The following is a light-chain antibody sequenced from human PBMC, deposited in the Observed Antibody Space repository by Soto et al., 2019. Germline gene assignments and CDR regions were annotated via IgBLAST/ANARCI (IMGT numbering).Light chain of an antibody. J-gene: IGKJ5*01. Sequence: EIVLTQSPGTLTLSPGERATLSCRASQSVSKCLAWYQQQPGQTPRLLIYDVSSRAPGIPARFSGSGSGTDFTLTISSLEPEDFAVYYCQQCNNWPPITFGQGTRLEIK. V-gene: IGKV3-11*01. CDR3: QQCNNWPPIT. CDR2: DVS. CDR1: QSVSKC.